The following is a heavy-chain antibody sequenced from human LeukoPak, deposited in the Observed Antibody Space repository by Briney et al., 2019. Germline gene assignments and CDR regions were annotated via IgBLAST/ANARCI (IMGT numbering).Heavy chain of an antibody. CDR1: GFTFNIYE. Sequence: PGGSLRLSCAASGFTFNIYEMNWVRQAPGKGLEWISHINTDSSSIHYADSMKGRFTISRDNAKNTLYLQMNSLTADDTAIYYCGKATGTLGNWGQGTLVTVSS. V-gene: IGHV3-48*04. CDR3: GKATGTLGN. J-gene: IGHJ4*02. CDR2: INTDSSSI. D-gene: IGHD1-1*01.